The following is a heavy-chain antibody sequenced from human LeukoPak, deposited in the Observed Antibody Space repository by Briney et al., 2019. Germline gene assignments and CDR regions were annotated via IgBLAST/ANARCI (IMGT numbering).Heavy chain of an antibody. Sequence: PGRSLRLSCAASGFTFDDYAMHWVRQAPGKGLEWVSGISWNSGSIDYADSVKGRFTISRDNAKNSLYLQMNSLRAEDTALYYCAKDNRWQLGYGGVDYWGQGTLVTVSS. J-gene: IGHJ4*02. CDR3: AKDNRWQLGYGGVDY. CDR2: ISWNSGSI. V-gene: IGHV3-9*01. CDR1: GFTFDDYA. D-gene: IGHD2-15*01.